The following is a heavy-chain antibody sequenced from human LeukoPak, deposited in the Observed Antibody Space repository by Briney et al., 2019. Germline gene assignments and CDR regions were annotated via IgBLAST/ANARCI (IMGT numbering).Heavy chain of an antibody. Sequence: SGTLSLTCTVSGGSISSSSYYWGWIRQPPGKGLEWIGSIYYSGSTYYNPSLQSRVTISVDTSKNQFSLKLSSVTGADTAVYYCASDGTKDWYFDLWGRGTLVTVST. CDR2: IYYSGST. V-gene: IGHV4-39*01. J-gene: IGHJ2*01. CDR1: GGSISSSSYY. D-gene: IGHD1-7*01. CDR3: ASDGTKDWYFDL.